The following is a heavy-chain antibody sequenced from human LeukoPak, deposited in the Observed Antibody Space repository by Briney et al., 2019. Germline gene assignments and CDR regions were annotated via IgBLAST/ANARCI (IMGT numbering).Heavy chain of an antibody. CDR3: ARVMDYEGYFDY. CDR2: INSDGSST. CDR1: GFTFSSYW. D-gene: IGHD3-22*01. V-gene: IGHV3-74*01. Sequence: QPGGSLRLSCAASGFTFSSYWMHWARQAPGKGLVWVSRINSDGSSTSYADSVKGRFTISRDNAKNTLYLQMNSLRAEDTAVYYCARVMDYEGYFDYWGQGTLVTVSS. J-gene: IGHJ4*02.